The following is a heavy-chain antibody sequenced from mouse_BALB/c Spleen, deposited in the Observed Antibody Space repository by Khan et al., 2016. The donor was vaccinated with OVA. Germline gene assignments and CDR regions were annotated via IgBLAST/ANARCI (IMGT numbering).Heavy chain of an antibody. V-gene: IGHV1S136*01. J-gene: IGHJ3*01. CDR1: GYTFTSYV. Sequence: VQLQQSGPEVVKPGASVKMSCKASGYTFTSYVMHWVRQKPGQGLEWIGYIYPFNDATKFNEKFNGKATLTSDKSSSTAYMELSSLTSEDSAVYYCAPFGSYYVSFVYWGQGTLVTVSA. CDR3: APFGSYYVSFVY. CDR2: IYPFNDAT. D-gene: IGHD1-1*01.